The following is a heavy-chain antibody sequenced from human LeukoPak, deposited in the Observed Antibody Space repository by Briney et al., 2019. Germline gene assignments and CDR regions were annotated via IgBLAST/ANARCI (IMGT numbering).Heavy chain of an antibody. CDR3: ARRGYDSSGYYYYYYYMDV. V-gene: IGHV3-7*01. CDR1: GFTFRRHW. J-gene: IGHJ6*03. Sequence: GGSLRLSCEVSGFTFRRHWISWVRQAPGKGLEWLANIGQDASETNYVDSVKGRFTISRDNAKGSVYLQMNSLRHEDTAVYYCARRGYDSSGYYYYYYYMDVWGKGTTVTVSS. CDR2: IGQDASET. D-gene: IGHD3-22*01.